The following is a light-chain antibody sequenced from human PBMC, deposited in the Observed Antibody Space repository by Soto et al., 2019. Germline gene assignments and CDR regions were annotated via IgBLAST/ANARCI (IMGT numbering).Light chain of an antibody. J-gene: IGLJ3*02. CDR1: SGSIGSSY. Sequence: FMLTQPHSVSESPGKTVTISCTRSSGSIGSSYVQWYQQRPGSSPTTVIFEDNQRPTGVPVRFSGSIDSSSNSVSLVISGPRTEYAADYYCQSYDTSNPLVFGGGTKLTVL. CDR2: EDN. CDR3: QSYDTSNPLV. V-gene: IGLV6-57*01.